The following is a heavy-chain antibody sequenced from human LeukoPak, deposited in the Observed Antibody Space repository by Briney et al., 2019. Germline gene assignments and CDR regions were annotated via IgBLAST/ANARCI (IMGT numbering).Heavy chain of an antibody. CDR2: ISGSGGDT. J-gene: IGHJ4*02. V-gene: IGHV3-23*01. CDR1: GFTFSSYA. CDR3: AKARGATYGTYYFDY. Sequence: GGSLRLSCAASGFTFSSYAMKWVRQAPGKGLEWVSISGSGGDTYYADSVKGRFTISSDNSKNTLYLQMNSLRAEDTAVYYCAKARGATYGTYYFDYWGQGTLVTVSS. D-gene: IGHD4/OR15-4a*01.